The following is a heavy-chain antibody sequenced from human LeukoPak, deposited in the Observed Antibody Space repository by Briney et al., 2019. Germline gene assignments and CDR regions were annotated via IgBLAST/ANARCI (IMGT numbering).Heavy chain of an antibody. CDR3: AVEYSRD. D-gene: IGHD6-6*01. CDR1: GGSFSGYY. Sequence: TSETLSLTCAVYGGSFSGYYWSWIRQPPGKGLEWIGEINHSGSTNYNPSLKSRVTISVDTSKNQFSLKLSSVTAADTAVYCCAVEYSRDWGQGTLVTVSS. V-gene: IGHV4-34*01. CDR2: INHSGST. J-gene: IGHJ4*02.